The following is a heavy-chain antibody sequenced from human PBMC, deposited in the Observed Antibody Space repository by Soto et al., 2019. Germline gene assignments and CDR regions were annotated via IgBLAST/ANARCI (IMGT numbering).Heavy chain of an antibody. CDR1: GLTVSGKKY. J-gene: IGHJ3*01. CDR2: LYDVDGS. V-gene: IGHV3-53*01. D-gene: IGHD1-1*01. CDR3: ETWQEREHAYDV. Sequence: PGGSPRLSCAASGLTVSGKKYVAWVRQAPGKGLEWVSALYDVDGSFYSDSVKGRFTTSSDSSKTTVYLQMNDLRPADTAVYYCETWQEREHAYDVWGQGTTVTVSS.